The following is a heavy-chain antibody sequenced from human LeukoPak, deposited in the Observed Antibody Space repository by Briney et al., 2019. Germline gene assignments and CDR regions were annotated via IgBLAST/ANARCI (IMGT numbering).Heavy chain of an antibody. CDR3: ARHIAVAGYYYYGMDV. J-gene: IGHJ6*02. CDR1: GGSISSYY. CDR2: IYYSGGT. Sequence: SETLSLTCTVSGGSISSYYWSWIRQPPGKGLEWIGYIYYSGGTNYNPSLKSRVTISVDTSKNQFSLKLSSVTAADTAVYYCARHIAVAGYYYYGMDVWGQGTTVTVSS. D-gene: IGHD6-19*01. V-gene: IGHV4-59*08.